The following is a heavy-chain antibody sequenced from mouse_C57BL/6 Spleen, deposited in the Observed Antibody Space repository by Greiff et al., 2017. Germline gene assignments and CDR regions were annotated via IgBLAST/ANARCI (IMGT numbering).Heavy chain of an antibody. CDR1: GYAFSSYW. V-gene: IGHV1-80*01. CDR2: IYPGDGAT. D-gene: IGHD1-1*01. J-gene: IGHJ4*01. CDR3: ARSYYYGSNYAMDY. Sequence: VQLQQSGAELVKPGASVKISCKASGYAFSSYWMNWVKQRPGKGLEWIGQIYPGDGATNYNGKFKGKATLTADKSSSTAYMQLSSLTSEDSAVYFCARSYYYGSNYAMDYWGQGTSVTVSS.